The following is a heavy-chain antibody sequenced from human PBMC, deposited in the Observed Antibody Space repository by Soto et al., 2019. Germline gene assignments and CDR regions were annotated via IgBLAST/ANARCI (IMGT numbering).Heavy chain of an antibody. D-gene: IGHD1-26*01. V-gene: IGHV1-69*01. J-gene: IGHJ6*02. CDR3: ARVGHITNYGMAV. Sequence: QVQLVQSGAEVKKPGSSVKVSCESSGGTFSSYPINWVRQAPGQVLEWMGGIIPFFGTSNYAQNFQGRVTITADDSTSTGYMELRSLRSEDTAVYYCARVGHITNYGMAVWGQGTTVTVSS. CDR1: GGTFSSYP. CDR2: IIPFFGTS.